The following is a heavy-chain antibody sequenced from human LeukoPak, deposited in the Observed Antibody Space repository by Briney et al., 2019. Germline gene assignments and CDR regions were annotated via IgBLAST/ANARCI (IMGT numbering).Heavy chain of an antibody. J-gene: IGHJ4*02. V-gene: IGHV3-21*01. CDR3: ARVLYSSSAYYFDY. D-gene: IGHD6-6*01. CDR1: GFTFSSYS. Sequence: PGGSLRLSCAASGFTFSSYSMNWVRQAPGKGLEWVSSIDSSGGYIYYADSVRGRFTISRDNAKNSLYLQMNSLGVEDAAVYYCARVLYSSSAYYFDYWGQGTLVTVSS. CDR2: IDSSGGYI.